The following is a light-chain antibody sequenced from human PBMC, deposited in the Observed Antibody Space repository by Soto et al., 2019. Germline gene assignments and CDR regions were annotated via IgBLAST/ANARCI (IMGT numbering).Light chain of an antibody. J-gene: IGKJ5*01. CDR3: QQANSFPIT. Sequence: IVMTQSPATLSVSPGERATLSCRASQSVRSKLAWYQQKPGQAPRLLIYDASTRATGIPARFSGSGSGTEFTLTISSLQSEDFATYYCQQANSFPITFGQGTRLEIK. CDR2: DAS. V-gene: IGKV3-15*01. CDR1: QSVRSK.